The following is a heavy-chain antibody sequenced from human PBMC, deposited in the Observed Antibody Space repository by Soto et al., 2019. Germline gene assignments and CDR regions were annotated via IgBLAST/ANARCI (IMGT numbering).Heavy chain of an antibody. Sequence: QVQLVQSGAEVRKPGSSVKVSCKASGGTFTTYDISWVRQAPGQGLEWMGGIIPLFDATKYAQKFQGRVTITADKVTGTGYMELSSLRSEGTAMYYCARDRSSSWYNGTFYFDSWGQGTLVTVSS. CDR2: IIPLFDAT. V-gene: IGHV1-69*06. CDR3: ARDRSSSWYNGTFYFDS. D-gene: IGHD6-19*01. J-gene: IGHJ4*02. CDR1: GGTFTTYD.